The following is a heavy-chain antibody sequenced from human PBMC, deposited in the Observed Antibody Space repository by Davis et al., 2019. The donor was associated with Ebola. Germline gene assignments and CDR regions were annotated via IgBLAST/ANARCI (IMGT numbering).Heavy chain of an antibody. J-gene: IGHJ4*02. CDR2: ISYDGSNK. D-gene: IGHD3-10*01. Sequence: GESLKISCAASGFTFSSYGMHWVRQAPGKGLEWVAVISYDGSNKYYADSVKGRFTISRDNAKNSLYLQMNSLRAEDTAVYYCARRIWGSAFDYWGQGTLVTVSS. CDR3: ARRIWGSAFDY. CDR1: GFTFSSYG. V-gene: IGHV3-30*03.